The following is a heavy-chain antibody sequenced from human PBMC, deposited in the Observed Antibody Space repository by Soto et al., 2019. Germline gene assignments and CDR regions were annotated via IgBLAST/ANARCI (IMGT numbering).Heavy chain of an antibody. J-gene: IGHJ5*02. CDR2: VQHFGTT. CDR3: AGDSNESWFYN. V-gene: IGHV4-38-2*02. D-gene: IGHD4-4*01. CDR1: NYSVRSVRS. Sequence: PSETVSLTCTVSNYSVRSVRSWCWVRQSPGKGLEWIATVQHFGTTLYNPSIKTRVTVSVDTFKNQFSLSLSFLTAADTAVYYCAGDSNESWFYNWGQGPQVT.